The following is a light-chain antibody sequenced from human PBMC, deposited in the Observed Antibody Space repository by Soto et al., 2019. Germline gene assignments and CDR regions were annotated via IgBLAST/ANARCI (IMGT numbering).Light chain of an antibody. CDR1: QSISSW. CDR2: KAS. CDR3: QQYNRYYPLYS. V-gene: IGKV1-5*03. Sequence: DIQMTQSPSTLSASVGDRVTITCRASQSISSWLAWYQQKPWKAPKLLIYKASNLESGVPSRFSGSGSGTEFTLTISSLQPDDFATYYCQQYNRYYPLYSVGQGTNLEIK. J-gene: IGKJ2*01.